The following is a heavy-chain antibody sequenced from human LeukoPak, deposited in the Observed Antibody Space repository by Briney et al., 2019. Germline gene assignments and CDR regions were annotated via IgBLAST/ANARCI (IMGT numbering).Heavy chain of an antibody. CDR2: VKGDGRTT. J-gene: IGHJ4*02. Sequence: GGSLRLSCAASGLTFSDFWMHWVRQPPGKGLVWVALVKGDGRTTIYADSVKGRFTISRDNAKNTLYLQMNSLRADDSGVYYCATGHSYGYDYWGQGVLATVSS. CDR1: GLTFSDFW. D-gene: IGHD5-18*01. CDR3: ATGHSYGYDY. V-gene: IGHV3-74*01.